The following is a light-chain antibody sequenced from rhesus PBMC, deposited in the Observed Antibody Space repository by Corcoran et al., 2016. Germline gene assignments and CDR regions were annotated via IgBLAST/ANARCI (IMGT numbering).Light chain of an antibody. Sequence: EIVMTQSPATLSLSPGETATLSCRASESVGNYLAWYQQKPGQAPKVLVHSTSFRANGTPDRFIGSGSRTEFTRTISSLEPEDVGVYYCQQYNDLLWTFGHGTKVEIK. CDR1: ESVGNY. CDR3: QQYNDLLWT. J-gene: IGKJ1*01. V-gene: IGKV3-40*03. CDR2: STS.